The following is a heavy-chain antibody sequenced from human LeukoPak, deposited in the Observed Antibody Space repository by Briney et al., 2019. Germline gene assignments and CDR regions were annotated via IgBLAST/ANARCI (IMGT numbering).Heavy chain of an antibody. Sequence: GGSLRLSCAASGFTFSNYSMNWVRQAPGKGLEWVSSIGSTSHFRYYADSLKGRVTISRDNAKNSLYLQMSSLRAEDTAVYYCARSGVYGDHRGHFDSWGQGTLVTVSS. CDR3: ARSGVYGDHRGHFDS. CDR1: GFTFSNYS. J-gene: IGHJ4*02. V-gene: IGHV3-21*01. CDR2: IGSTSHFR. D-gene: IGHD4-17*01.